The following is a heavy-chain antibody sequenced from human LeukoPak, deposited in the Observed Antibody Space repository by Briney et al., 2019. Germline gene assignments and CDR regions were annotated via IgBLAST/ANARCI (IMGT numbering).Heavy chain of an antibody. V-gene: IGHV3-21*01. CDR1: GFTFTSYN. D-gene: IGHD4-17*01. Sequence: GGSLRLSCAATGFTFTSYNMNWVRQAPGKGLEWVSAISSSSSHVYYADSVKGRFTISRDNARNSLSLQMNSLRAEDTAVYYCERIGTSVTTFYSWGQGTLVTVSS. CDR3: ERIGTSVTTFYS. J-gene: IGHJ5*02. CDR2: ISSSSSHV.